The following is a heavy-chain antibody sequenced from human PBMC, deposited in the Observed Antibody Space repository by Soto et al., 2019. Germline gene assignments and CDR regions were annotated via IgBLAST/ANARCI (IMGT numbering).Heavy chain of an antibody. CDR3: ASKNVPTPGNY. J-gene: IGHJ4*02. CDR1: LVSISSGNW. V-gene: IGHV4-4*02. D-gene: IGHD2-2*01. Sequence: QVQLQESGPGLVEPSGTLSLTCAVSLVSISSGNWWSSVRQPPGRGLEYMGAISHRGTTNSNPSPTXXLTISLDAPKRQFSPKLTSVTAADAAVYMCASKNVPTPGNYWGQGTLVIVSS. CDR2: ISHRGTT.